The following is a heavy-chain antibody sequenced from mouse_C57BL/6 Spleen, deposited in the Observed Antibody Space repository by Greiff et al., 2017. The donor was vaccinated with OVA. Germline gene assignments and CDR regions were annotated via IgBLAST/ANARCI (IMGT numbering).Heavy chain of an antibody. CDR3: TRERGYFDY. CDR2: ISSGGDYI. CDR1: GFTFSSYA. V-gene: IGHV5-9-1*02. Sequence: DVMLVESGEGLVKPGGSLKLSCAASGFTFSSYAMSWVRQTPVKRLEWVAYISSGGDYIYYADTVKGRFTISRDNARNTLYLQMSRLKSEDTAMYYCTRERGYFDYWGQGTTLTVSS. J-gene: IGHJ2*01.